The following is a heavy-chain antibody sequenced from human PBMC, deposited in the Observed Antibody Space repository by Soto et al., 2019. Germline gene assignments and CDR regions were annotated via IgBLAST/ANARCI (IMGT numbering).Heavy chain of an antibody. V-gene: IGHV4-34*01. CDR1: GESFSGYY. Sequence: HVQLQQWGAGLLKPSETLSLTCAVYGESFSGYYWSWIRQPPGQGLEWIGEINDSGSTNYNPSLKSGVTISVDTSKHQFSLKLSSVTAADTAVYYCARGPTQAPYYYYGMDVWGQGTTVTVSS. CDR2: INDSGST. CDR3: ARGPTQAPYYYYGMDV. J-gene: IGHJ6*02.